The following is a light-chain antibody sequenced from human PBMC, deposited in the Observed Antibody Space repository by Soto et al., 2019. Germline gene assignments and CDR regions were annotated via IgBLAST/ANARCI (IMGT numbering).Light chain of an antibody. CDR2: DAT. CDR3: QHSYTSPPT. Sequence: EIVLTQSPATLSLSPGERATLSCRASQSVTWYLAWYQQKPGQAPRLLIYDATNRATGIPARFSGSGSGTDFTLTISSLEPEDFATYYCQHSYTSPPTFGPGTKVEIK. V-gene: IGKV3-11*01. CDR1: QSVTWY. J-gene: IGKJ1*01.